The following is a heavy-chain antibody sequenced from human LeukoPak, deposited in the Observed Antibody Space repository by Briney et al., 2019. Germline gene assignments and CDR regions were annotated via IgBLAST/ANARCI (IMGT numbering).Heavy chain of an antibody. CDR1: GLTFSIHL. CDR2: INQDGSDK. CDR3: VGGDY. Sequence: GGSLRLSRAASGLTFSIHLMNWVGPAPGQGLECVANINQDGSDKYYVDSVKGRFTISRDNTKNSLYLQMRSLRAEDTAVYYCVGGDYWGQGTLVTVSS. J-gene: IGHJ4*02. V-gene: IGHV3-7*01.